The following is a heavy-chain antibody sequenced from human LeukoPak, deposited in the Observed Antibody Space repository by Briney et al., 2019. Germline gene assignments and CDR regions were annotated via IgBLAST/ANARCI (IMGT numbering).Heavy chain of an antibody. CDR1: GFIFSNHW. CDR2: INERGGET. D-gene: IGHD2-15*01. J-gene: IGHJ4*02. V-gene: IGHV3-7*01. Sequence: PGGSLRLSCAASGFIFSNHWMTWVRQAPGKGLEWVANINERGGETYYADYVKGRFTISRDNTKKSLFLQLNSLSVEDTAMYYCAKDYSFSNFNWGQGTLVTVSS. CDR3: AKDYSFSNFN.